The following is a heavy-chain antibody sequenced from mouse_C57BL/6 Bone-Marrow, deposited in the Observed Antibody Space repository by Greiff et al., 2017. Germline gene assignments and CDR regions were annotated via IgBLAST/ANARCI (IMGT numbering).Heavy chain of an antibody. CDR1: GFTFSSYG. CDR3: ARHLLRNYYAMDY. D-gene: IGHD6-1*01. V-gene: IGHV5-6*01. Sequence: EVKLMESGGDLVKPGGSLKLSCAASGFTFSSYGMSWVRQTPDKRLEWVATISSGGSYTYYPDSVKGRFTISRDNAKNTLYLQMSRMKSEDTAMYYCARHLLRNYYAMDYWGQGTSVTVAS. J-gene: IGHJ4*01. CDR2: ISSGGSYT.